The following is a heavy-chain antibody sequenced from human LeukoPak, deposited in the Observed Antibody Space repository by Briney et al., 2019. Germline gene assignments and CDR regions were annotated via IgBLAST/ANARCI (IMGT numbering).Heavy chain of an antibody. D-gene: IGHD6-25*01. V-gene: IGHV4-59*01. CDR1: GGSISSYY. Sequence: SETLSPTCTVSGGSISSYYWTWIRQPPGKGLEWIGYIYYSGSTNYNPSLKSRVTISVDTSKNQFSLKLSSVTAADTAVYYCARVGRLPYYYYGMDVWGQGTTVTVSS. J-gene: IGHJ6*02. CDR2: IYYSGST. CDR3: ARVGRLPYYYYGMDV.